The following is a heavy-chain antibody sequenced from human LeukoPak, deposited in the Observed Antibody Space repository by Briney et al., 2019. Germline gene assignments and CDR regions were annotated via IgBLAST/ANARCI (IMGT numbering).Heavy chain of an antibody. CDR3: ARDIGYSDY. J-gene: IGHJ4*02. V-gene: IGHV3-30-3*01. CDR1: GFTFSSFA. CDR2: ISYDGSSK. D-gene: IGHD3-16*02. Sequence: GGSLRLSCAASGFTFSSFAMHWVRQAPGKGLEWVAVISYDGSSKYYADSVKGRFTISRDNSKNTLYVQMNSLRADDPAVYYCARDIGYSDYWGQGTLVTVSS.